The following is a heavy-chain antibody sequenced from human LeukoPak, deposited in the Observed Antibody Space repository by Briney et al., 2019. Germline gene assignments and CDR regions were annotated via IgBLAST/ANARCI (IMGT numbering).Heavy chain of an antibody. V-gene: IGHV4-61*01. J-gene: IGHJ4*02. CDR3: ASQYGSGHYHFDY. CDR2: IYNGVNT. D-gene: IGHD3-10*01. CDR1: GASVSSASY. Sequence: SETLSLTCTVSGASVSSASYWTWIRQPPGKGVEWIAHIYNGVNTNYNPSLKSRVTILVDKSKNQFSLKLSSVTAADTAVYFCASQYGSGHYHFDYWGQGTLVFVSP.